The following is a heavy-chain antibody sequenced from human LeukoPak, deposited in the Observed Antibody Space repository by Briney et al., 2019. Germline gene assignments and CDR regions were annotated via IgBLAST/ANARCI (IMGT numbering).Heavy chain of an antibody. CDR2: ISAYNGNT. D-gene: IGHD3-10*01. V-gene: IGHV1-18*01. CDR3: ARDQASWFGELDRSFDP. Sequence: ASVKVSCKASGYTFTSYGISWVRQAPGQGLEWMGWISAYNGNTNYAQKLQGRVTMTTDTSTSTAYMELRSLRSDDTAVYYCARDQASWFGELDRSFDPWGQGTLVTVSS. J-gene: IGHJ5*02. CDR1: GYTFTSYG.